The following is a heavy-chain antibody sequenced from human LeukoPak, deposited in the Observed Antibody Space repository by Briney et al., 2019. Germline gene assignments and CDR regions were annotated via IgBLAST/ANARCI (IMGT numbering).Heavy chain of an antibody. J-gene: IGHJ3*02. CDR3: AREAVRRGDAFDI. D-gene: IGHD3-10*01. Sequence: AASVKVSCKASGYTFTGYYMHWVRQAPGQGLEWMGWVSTNNSNTNYAQKLQGRVTMTTDTSTSTAYMELRSLRSDDTAVYYCAREAVRRGDAFDIWGQGTMVTVSS. CDR2: VSTNNSNT. V-gene: IGHV1-18*04. CDR1: GYTFTGYY.